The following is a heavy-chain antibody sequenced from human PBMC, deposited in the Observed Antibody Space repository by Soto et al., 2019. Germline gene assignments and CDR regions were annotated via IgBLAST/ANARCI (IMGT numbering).Heavy chain of an antibody. CDR1: GFTFSDYF. CDR3: ARGHSSSDFYKYDSDY. CDR2: ISGSSSYT. Sequence: GRSLRLSCAASGFTFSDYFMRWIRQDQGKGLEWISYISGSSSYTNHADSVRGRFTIARDNAKNALYLQMNSLRVDDTAVYYCARGHSSSDFYKYDSDYWGQRSLVIGSP. J-gene: IGHJ4*02. D-gene: IGHD6-19*01. V-gene: IGHV3-11*06.